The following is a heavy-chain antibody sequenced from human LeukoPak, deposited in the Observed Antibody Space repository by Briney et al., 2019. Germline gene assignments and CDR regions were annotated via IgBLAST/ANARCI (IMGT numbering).Heavy chain of an antibody. CDR3: ARLGYNWNYAS. Sequence: SETLSLTCAVYGGSFSGHYWSWIRQPPGKGLEWIGEINHSGSTNYNPSLKSRVTISADTSKNQFFLKLSSVTAADTTVYYCARLGYNWNYASWGQGTLVTVSS. CDR2: INHSGST. CDR1: GGSFSGHY. V-gene: IGHV4-34*01. D-gene: IGHD1-7*01. J-gene: IGHJ5*02.